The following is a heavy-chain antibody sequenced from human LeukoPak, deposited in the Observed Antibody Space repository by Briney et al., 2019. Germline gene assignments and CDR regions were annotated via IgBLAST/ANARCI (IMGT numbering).Heavy chain of an antibody. CDR3: ATTVVDYYDSSGYYLDY. Sequence: SGTLSLTCTVSGGSISSYYWSWIRQPPGKGLDWIGYIYYSGSTNYNPSLKSRVTISVDTSKNQFSLKLSSVTAADTAVYYCATTVVDYYDSSGYYLDYWGQGTLVTVSS. D-gene: IGHD3-22*01. CDR1: GGSISSYY. V-gene: IGHV4-59*01. CDR2: IYYSGST. J-gene: IGHJ4*02.